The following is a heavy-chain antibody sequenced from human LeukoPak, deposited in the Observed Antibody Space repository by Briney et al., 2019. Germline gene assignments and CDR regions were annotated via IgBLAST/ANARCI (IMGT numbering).Heavy chain of an antibody. CDR2: VNPNSGDT. Sequence: ASVKVSCKASGYTFTCYYLHWVRQAPGQGLEWMGCVNPNSGDTNYAQKFQGSVTMTRDTSISTVYMELSRLRSDDTAVYYCARASGSYWWFDSWGQGTLVTDSS. CDR1: GYTFTCYY. J-gene: IGHJ5*01. CDR3: ARASGSYWWFDS. V-gene: IGHV1-2*02. D-gene: IGHD1-26*01.